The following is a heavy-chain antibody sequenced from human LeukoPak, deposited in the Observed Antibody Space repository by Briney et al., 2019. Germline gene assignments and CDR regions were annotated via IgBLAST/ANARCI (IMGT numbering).Heavy chain of an antibody. J-gene: IGHJ4*02. Sequence: PGGSLRLSCAASGFTFSSYAMSWVRQAPGKGLEWVSAISGSGGSTYYADSVKGRFTISRDNSKNTLYLQMNSLRAEDTAVYYCARDCTGGSCYSDYWGQGTLVTVSS. D-gene: IGHD2-15*01. V-gene: IGHV3-23*01. CDR2: ISGSGGST. CDR1: GFTFSSYA. CDR3: ARDCTGGSCYSDY.